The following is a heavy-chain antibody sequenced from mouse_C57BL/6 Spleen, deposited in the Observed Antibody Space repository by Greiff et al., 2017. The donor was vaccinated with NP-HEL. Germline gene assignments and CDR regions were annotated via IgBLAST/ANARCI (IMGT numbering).Heavy chain of an antibody. V-gene: IGHV1-69*01. Sequence: VQLQQPGAELVMPGASVKLSCKASGYTFTSYWMHWVKQRPGQGLEWIGEIDPSDSYTNYNQKFKGKSTLTVDKSSSTAYMQLSSLTSEDSAVYYCARYYYGNYVGYFDYWGQGTTLTVSS. J-gene: IGHJ2*01. D-gene: IGHD2-1*01. CDR2: IDPSDSYT. CDR3: ARYYYGNYVGYFDY. CDR1: GYTFTSYW.